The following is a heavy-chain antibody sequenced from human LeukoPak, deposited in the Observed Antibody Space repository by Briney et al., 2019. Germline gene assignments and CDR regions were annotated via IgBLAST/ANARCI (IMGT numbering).Heavy chain of an antibody. CDR2: INHSGST. CDR1: GGSFSGYY. J-gene: IGHJ6*02. CDR3: ARGGPSIYYDFWSGYYVGGYYYGMDV. D-gene: IGHD3-3*01. Sequence: PSETLSLTCAVYGGSFSGYYWSWIRQPPGKGLEWIGEINHSGSTNYNPSLKSRVTISVDTSKNQFSLKLSSVTAADTAVYYCARGGPSIYYDFWSGYYVGGYYYGMDVWGQGTTVTVSS. V-gene: IGHV4-34*01.